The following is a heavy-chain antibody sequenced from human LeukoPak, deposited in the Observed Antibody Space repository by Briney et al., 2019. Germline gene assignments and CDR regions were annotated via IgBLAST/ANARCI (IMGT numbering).Heavy chain of an antibody. D-gene: IGHD4-17*01. Sequence: GGSLRLSCAASGFTFSSYWMHWVRQAPGKGLVWVSRINSDGSSTSYADSVKGRFTISRDNAKNSLYLQMNSLRAEDTAVYYCARDPRGIGYGDYWDYWGQGTLVTVSS. CDR3: ARDPRGIGYGDYWDY. CDR2: INSDGSST. CDR1: GFTFSSYW. V-gene: IGHV3-74*01. J-gene: IGHJ4*02.